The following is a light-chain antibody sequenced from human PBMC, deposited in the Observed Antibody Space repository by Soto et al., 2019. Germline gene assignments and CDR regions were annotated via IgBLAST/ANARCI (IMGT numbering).Light chain of an antibody. CDR1: QNITNN. CDR2: HAS. Sequence: DVHMTQSPSSLSASIGDRFTITCQASQNITNNLSWYQQKPGKAPNLLIYHASKLAKGVTSRFSGSGSGTDFSFIITSLQREDLATYYCQQLYRYPITFGQGTRLEI. J-gene: IGKJ5*01. CDR3: QQLYRYPIT. V-gene: IGKV1-33*01.